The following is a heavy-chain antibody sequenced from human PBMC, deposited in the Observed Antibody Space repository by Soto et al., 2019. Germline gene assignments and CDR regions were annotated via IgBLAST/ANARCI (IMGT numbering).Heavy chain of an antibody. V-gene: IGHV3-9*01. CDR3: AKDKKIWYGSGSCYDYYYYYGMDV. CDR1: GFTFDDYA. CDR2: ISWNSGSI. D-gene: IGHD3-10*01. J-gene: IGHJ6*02. Sequence: PGGSLRLSCAASGFTFDDYAMHWVRQAPGKGLEWVSGISWNSGSIGYADSVKGRFTISRDNAKNSLYLQMNSLRAEDTALYYCAKDKKIWYGSGSCYDYYYYYGMDVWGQGTTVTVSS.